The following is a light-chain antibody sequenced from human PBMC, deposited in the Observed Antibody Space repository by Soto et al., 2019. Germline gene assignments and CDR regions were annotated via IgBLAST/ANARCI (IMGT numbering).Light chain of an antibody. Sequence: QSVLTQPPSASGTPGQRVTISCSGSSSNIGINAVNWYQQLPGTAPKLLMYDNHQRPSGVPDRVSGSKSGTSASLAISGLQSDDEADYYCASWDDSLNGLLFGTGTKVTVL. CDR1: SSNIGINA. V-gene: IGLV1-44*01. J-gene: IGLJ1*01. CDR3: ASWDDSLNGLL. CDR2: DNH.